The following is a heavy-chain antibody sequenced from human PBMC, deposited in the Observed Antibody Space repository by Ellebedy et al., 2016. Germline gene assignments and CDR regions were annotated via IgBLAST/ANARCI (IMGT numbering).Heavy chain of an antibody. V-gene: IGHV4-34*01. D-gene: IGHD4-17*01. Sequence: GSLRLSCAVYGGSFSGYYWSWIRQPPGRGLEWIGEINHSGYTNYNPSLKSRVTISLDTPKNQFSLRLSSVTAADTAVYYCARDMTVTTFRSYYYGMDVWGQGTTVTVSS. CDR1: GGSFSGYY. CDR3: ARDMTVTTFRSYYYGMDV. J-gene: IGHJ6*02. CDR2: INHSGYT.